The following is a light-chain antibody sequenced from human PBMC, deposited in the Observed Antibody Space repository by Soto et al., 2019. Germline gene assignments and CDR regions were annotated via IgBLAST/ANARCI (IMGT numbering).Light chain of an antibody. CDR2: HVT. Sequence: QSVLTQPASVSGSPGQSITISCTGTSSDIGHYDYVYWYQQPPGKAPKLLIYHVTHRPSGVSNRYSGSKSGNSSSLTISGLQADDDADYYCCSLTASHTYVFGSGTKLTVL. CDR3: CSLTASHTYV. CDR1: SSDIGHYDY. V-gene: IGLV2-14*03. J-gene: IGLJ1*01.